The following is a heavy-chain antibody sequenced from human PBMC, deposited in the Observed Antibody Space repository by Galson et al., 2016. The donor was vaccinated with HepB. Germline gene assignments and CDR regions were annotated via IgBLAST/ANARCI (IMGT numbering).Heavy chain of an antibody. CDR3: ARWTKVAGVYYYYYGMDV. CDR1: GGSISSYS. J-gene: IGHJ6*02. D-gene: IGHD6-19*01. CDR2: IYYIGST. Sequence: SETLSPTCTVSGGSISSYSCSWIRQPPGKGLEWNGYIYYIGSTNYNPSLKTRVTISVDTSKNQFSLKLSPVTAADTAVYYCARWTKVAGVYYYYYGMDVWGQGTTVTVSS. V-gene: IGHV4-59*08.